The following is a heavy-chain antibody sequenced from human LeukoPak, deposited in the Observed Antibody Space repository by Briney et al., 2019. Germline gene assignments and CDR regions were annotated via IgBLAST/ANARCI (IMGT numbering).Heavy chain of an antibody. V-gene: IGHV1-46*01. CDR2: INPSGGST. D-gene: IGHD1-26*01. Sequence: ASVKVSCKASGYTFTSYYMHWVRQAPGQGLEWMGIINPSGGSTSYAQKFQGRDTMTRDTSTSTVYMELSSLRSEDTAVYYCASQIIVPKGYWYFDLWGRGTLVTVSS. J-gene: IGHJ2*01. CDR3: ASQIIVPKGYWYFDL. CDR1: GYTFTSYY.